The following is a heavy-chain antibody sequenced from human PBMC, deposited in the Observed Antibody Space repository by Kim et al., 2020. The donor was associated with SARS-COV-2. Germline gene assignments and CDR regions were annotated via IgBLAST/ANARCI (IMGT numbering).Heavy chain of an antibody. J-gene: IGHJ6*02. Sequence: ASVKVSCKASGYTFTSYYMHWVRQAPGQGLEWMGIINPSCGSTSYAQKFQGRVTMTRDTSTSTVYMELSSLRSEDTAVYYCARDLSAAGGLGLTYYYGMDVWGQGTTVTVSS. D-gene: IGHD1-7*01. CDR2: INPSCGST. CDR1: GYTFTSYY. CDR3: ARDLSAAGGLGLTYYYGMDV. V-gene: IGHV1-46*01.